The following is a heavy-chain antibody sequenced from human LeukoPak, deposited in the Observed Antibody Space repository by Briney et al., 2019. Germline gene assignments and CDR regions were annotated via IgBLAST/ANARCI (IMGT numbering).Heavy chain of an antibody. Sequence: VASVKVSCKASGYTFTGYYMHWVRQAPGQGLEWMGRINPNSGGSNSAQKFQGRVTLTRDTSISTAYMELSSLRSDDTAVYYCAREGRGSGDFGAFDIWGQRRMVTVHS. CDR3: AREGRGSGDFGAFDI. J-gene: IGHJ3*02. CDR2: INPNSGGS. V-gene: IGHV1-2*02. D-gene: IGHD3-16*01. CDR1: GYTFTGYY.